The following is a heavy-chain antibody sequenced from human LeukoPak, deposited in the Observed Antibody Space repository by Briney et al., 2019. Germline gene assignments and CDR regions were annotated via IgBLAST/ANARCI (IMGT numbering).Heavy chain of an antibody. J-gene: IGHJ4*02. V-gene: IGHV3-20*04. CDR3: AREPRTGQFDY. D-gene: IGHD1-1*01. CDR2: INWNGGST. CDR1: GFTFSDYY. Sequence: GGSLRLSCAASGFTFSDYYVSWIRQAPGKGLEWVSGINWNGGSTGYADSVKGRFTISRDNAKNSLYLQMNSLRAEDTALYYCAREPRTGQFDYWGQGTLVTVSS.